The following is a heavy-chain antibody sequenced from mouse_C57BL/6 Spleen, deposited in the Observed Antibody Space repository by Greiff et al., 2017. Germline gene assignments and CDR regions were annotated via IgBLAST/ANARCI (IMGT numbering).Heavy chain of an antibody. J-gene: IGHJ3*01. CDR3: TRANYYGSSHSAWFAY. CDR1: GYTFTDYE. D-gene: IGHD1-1*01. V-gene: IGHV1-15*01. Sequence: QVQLQQSGAELVRPGASVTLSCKASGYTFTDYEMHWVKQTPVHGLEWIGAIDPETGGTAYNQKSKGKAILTADKSSSTAYMELRSLTSEDSAVYYCTRANYYGSSHSAWFAYWGQGTLVTVSA. CDR2: IDPETGGT.